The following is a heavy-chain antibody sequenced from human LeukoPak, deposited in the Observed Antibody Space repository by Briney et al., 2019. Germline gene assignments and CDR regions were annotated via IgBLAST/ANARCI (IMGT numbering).Heavy chain of an antibody. J-gene: IGHJ4*02. Sequence: PGGSLRLSCAASGFTFSSYWMSWVRQAPGKGLEWVANIKQDGSEKYYVDSVKGRFTISRDNAKNSLYLQMNSLRAEDTAVYYCARDLRYFDWTRPPFDYWGQGTLVTVSS. CDR3: ARDLRYFDWTRPPFDY. CDR1: GFTFSSYW. CDR2: IKQDGSEK. D-gene: IGHD3-9*01. V-gene: IGHV3-7*01.